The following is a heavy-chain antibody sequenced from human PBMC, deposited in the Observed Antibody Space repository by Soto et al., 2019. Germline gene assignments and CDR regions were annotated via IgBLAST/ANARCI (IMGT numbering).Heavy chain of an antibody. CDR2: IIPIFGTA. V-gene: IGHV1-69*13. J-gene: IGHJ5*02. CDR1: GGTFSSYA. Sequence: SVKVSCKASGGTFSSYAISWVRQAPGQGLEWMGGIIPIFGTANYAQKFQGRVTITADESTSTAYMELSSLRSEDTAVYYCARESRYSSGLGFPNWFDPWGQGTLVTVSS. D-gene: IGHD6-19*01. CDR3: ARESRYSSGLGFPNWFDP.